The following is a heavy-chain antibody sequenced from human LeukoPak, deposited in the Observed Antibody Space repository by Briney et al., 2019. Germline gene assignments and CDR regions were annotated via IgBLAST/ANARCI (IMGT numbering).Heavy chain of an antibody. V-gene: IGHV1-2*02. CDR3: ARDNDNQVHFDY. CDR2: INPNSGGT. J-gene: IGHJ4*02. D-gene: IGHD3-9*01. Sequence: AASVRVSCKASGYTFTGYYMHWVRQAPGQGLEWMGWINPNSGGTNYAQKFQGRVTMTRDTSISTAYMELSRLRSDDTAVYYCARDNDNQVHFDYWGQGTLVTVSS. CDR1: GYTFTGYY.